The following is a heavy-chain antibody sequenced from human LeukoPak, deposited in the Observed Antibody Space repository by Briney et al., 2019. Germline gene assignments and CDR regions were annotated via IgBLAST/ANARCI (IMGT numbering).Heavy chain of an antibody. Sequence: SGTLSLTCAVSGGSISSSNWWNWVRQPPGKGLEWIGQIYHSGSTNYNPSLKTRVTISVDKSKSQFSLNLTSVAAADTAVYYCARHRPYSGSLDWGQGTLVTVSS. V-gene: IGHV4-4*02. D-gene: IGHD1-26*01. J-gene: IGHJ4*02. CDR3: ARHRPYSGSLD. CDR1: GGSISSSNW. CDR2: IYHSGST.